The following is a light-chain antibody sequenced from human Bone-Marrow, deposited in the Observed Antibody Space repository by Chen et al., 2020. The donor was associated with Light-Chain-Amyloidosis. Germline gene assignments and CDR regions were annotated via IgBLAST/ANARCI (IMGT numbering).Light chain of an antibody. CDR2: EVT. CDR3: SSYTITNTLV. J-gene: IGLJ1*01. CDR1: SSDVGGDNH. V-gene: IGLV2-14*01. Sequence: QSALTQPASVSGSPGQSITISCTGTSSDVGGDNHVSWYQQHPDKAPKLMIYEVTNRPSWVPDRFSGSKADNTASLTISGLQTEDDADYFGSSYTITNTLVFGSGTRVTVL.